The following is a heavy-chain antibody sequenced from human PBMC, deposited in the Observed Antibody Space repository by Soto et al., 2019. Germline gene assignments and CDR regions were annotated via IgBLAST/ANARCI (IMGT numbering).Heavy chain of an antibody. CDR3: ARDRKQWLVDAFDI. Sequence: QVQLVQSGAEVKKPGASVKVSCKASGYTFISYGVIWVRQAPGQGLEWIGWISPYNSNTNYAQNLQGRASMTTDTSTSTAYMERRSLRSDDTAVYYWARDRKQWLVDAFDIWGQGTMVTVSS. CDR2: ISPYNSNT. V-gene: IGHV1-18*01. D-gene: IGHD6-19*01. CDR1: GYTFISYG. J-gene: IGHJ3*02.